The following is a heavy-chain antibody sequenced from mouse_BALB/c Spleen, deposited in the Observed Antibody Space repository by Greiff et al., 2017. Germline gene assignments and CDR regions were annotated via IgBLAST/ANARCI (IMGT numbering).Heavy chain of an antibody. V-gene: IGHV1S56*01. Sequence: QVQLQQSGPELVKPGASVRISCKASGYTFTSYYIHWVKQRPGQGLEWIGWIYPGNVNTKYNEKFKGKATLTADKSSSTAYMQLSSLTSEDSAVYFCARSNYYGSSYCDYWGQGTTLTVSS. CDR1: GYTFTSYY. D-gene: IGHD1-1*01. CDR2: IYPGNVNT. CDR3: ARSNYYGSSYCDY. J-gene: IGHJ2*01.